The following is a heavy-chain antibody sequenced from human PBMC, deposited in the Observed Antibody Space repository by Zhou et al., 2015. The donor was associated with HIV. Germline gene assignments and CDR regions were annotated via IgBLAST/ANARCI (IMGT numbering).Heavy chain of an antibody. CDR2: ISGSGGST. V-gene: IGHV3-23*01. J-gene: IGHJ4*02. Sequence: EVQLLDSGGGLAQPGGSLRLSCTASGFNFGKYAMSWVRQAPGKGLEWVSAISGSGGSTYYADSVKGRFTISRDNSKNTLYLQMNSLRAEDTAVYYCAKAHSDYGDYHYWGQGTLVHRLL. D-gene: IGHD4-17*01. CDR3: AKAHSDYGDYHY. CDR1: GFNFGKYA.